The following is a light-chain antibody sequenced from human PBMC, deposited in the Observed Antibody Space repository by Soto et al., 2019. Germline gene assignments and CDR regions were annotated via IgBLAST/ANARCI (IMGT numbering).Light chain of an antibody. J-gene: IGKJ1*01. CDR2: GAS. Sequence: EIVLTQSPGTLSLSPGERATLSCRASLIVSSSYLAWYQQKLGQAPRLLIYGASSRATGIPDRFSGSGSGTDFTLTISRLEPEDFAVYYCQQYGSSPWTFGQGTKVDIK. CDR3: QQYGSSPWT. V-gene: IGKV3-20*01. CDR1: LIVSSSY.